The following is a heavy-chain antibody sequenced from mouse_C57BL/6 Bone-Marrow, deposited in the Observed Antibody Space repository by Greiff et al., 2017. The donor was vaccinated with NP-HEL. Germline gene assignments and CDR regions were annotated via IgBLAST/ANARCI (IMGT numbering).Heavy chain of an antibody. CDR2: IHPNSGST. Sequence: QVQLQQPGAELVKPGASVKLSCKASGYTFTSYWMHWVKQRPGQGLEWIGMIHPNSGSTNYNEKFKSKATLTVDKSSSTAYMQLSSLTSEDSEVYYCARSGSSSWYFDVWGTGTTVTVSS. CDR3: ARSGSSSWYFDV. CDR1: GYTFTSYW. J-gene: IGHJ1*03. V-gene: IGHV1-64*01. D-gene: IGHD1-1*01.